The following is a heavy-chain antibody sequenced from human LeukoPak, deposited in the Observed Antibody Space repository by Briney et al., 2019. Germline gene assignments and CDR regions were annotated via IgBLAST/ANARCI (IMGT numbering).Heavy chain of an antibody. Sequence: PSETLSDICTVSGGPISGYFGSWIRQPPGKGLEWIGHIYYSGSTNYNPSLKSRVTISVDTSKNQFSLKVSSVTAADTAVYYCARHPQCAEAGSFETWGQGTLVIVSS. CDR3: ARHPQCAEAGSFET. CDR1: GGPISGYF. CDR2: IYYSGST. D-gene: IGHD6-13*01. V-gene: IGHV4-59*08. J-gene: IGHJ5*02.